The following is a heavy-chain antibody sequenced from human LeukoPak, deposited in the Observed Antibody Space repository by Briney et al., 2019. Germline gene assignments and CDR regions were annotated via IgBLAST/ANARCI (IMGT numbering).Heavy chain of an antibody. CDR2: IYTSGNT. CDR1: GGSISSYY. J-gene: IGHJ3*02. D-gene: IGHD6-6*01. V-gene: IGHV4-4*07. CDR3: ARPRARDSSSCAFDI. Sequence: SETLSLTCTVSGGSISSYYWSWIRQPAGKGLEWIGRIYTSGNTNYNPSLKSRVTMSVDTSKNQFSLKLSSVAAADTAVYYCARPRARDSSSCAFDIWGQGTMVTVSS.